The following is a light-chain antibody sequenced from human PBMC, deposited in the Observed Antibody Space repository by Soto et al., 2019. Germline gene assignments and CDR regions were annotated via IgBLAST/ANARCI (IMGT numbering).Light chain of an antibody. CDR2: GAS. Sequence: IVMTQPPTTPPVSPRGKSTLSCRASQSVSSNLAWYQQKPGQAPRLLIYGASTRATGIPARFSGSGSGTEFTLTISSLQSEDFAVYYCQQYNNWPRTFGQGTKVDIK. J-gene: IGKJ1*01. CDR1: QSVSSN. V-gene: IGKV3-15*01. CDR3: QQYNNWPRT.